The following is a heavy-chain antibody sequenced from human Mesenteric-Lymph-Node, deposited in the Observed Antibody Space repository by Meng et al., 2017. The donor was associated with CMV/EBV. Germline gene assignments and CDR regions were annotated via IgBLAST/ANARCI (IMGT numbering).Heavy chain of an antibody. CDR1: GYTFTSYG. J-gene: IGHJ4*02. V-gene: IGHV1-69*10. CDR2: IIPIVGIA. Sequence: SVKVSCKASGYTFTSYGISWVRQAPGQGLEWMGGIIPIVGIAKYAQRFQGRVTVTADKSTTTAYMELSSLRSDDTVVYYCARGPYYDDRSGYYEFDYWGQGTLVTVSS. CDR3: ARGPYYDDRSGYYEFDY. D-gene: IGHD3-22*01.